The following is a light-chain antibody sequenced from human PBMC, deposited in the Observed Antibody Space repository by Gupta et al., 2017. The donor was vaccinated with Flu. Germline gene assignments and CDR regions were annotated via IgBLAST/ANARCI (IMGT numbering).Light chain of an antibody. V-gene: IGLV2-11*01. CDR3: SSYAGSSFV. J-gene: IGLJ1*01. CDR1: GSDVGAYDY. Sequence: QSALTQPRSVSESPGQSVTISCTGTGSDVGAYDYVSWYQHHPDKAPKLIIFDVTNQPSGVPDRFSGSKSGKTASLTISGLQAEDEADYFCSSYAGSSFVFGTGTKVTVL. CDR2: DVT.